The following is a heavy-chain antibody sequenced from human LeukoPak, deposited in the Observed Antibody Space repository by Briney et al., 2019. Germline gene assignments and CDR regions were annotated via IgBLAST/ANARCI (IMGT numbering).Heavy chain of an antibody. V-gene: IGHV3-23*01. CDR3: AKDLMIGTLGWFDP. CDR2: LSGNGGST. CDR1: GFTFSSYA. D-gene: IGHD1-7*01. Sequence: HPGGSLRLSCAASGFTFSSYAMTWVRQAPGKGLEWVSGLSGNGGSTYYADSVKGRFTISRDNFKNTLYLQMNSLRVEDSGVYNCAKDLMIGTLGWFDPWGQGTLVTVSS. J-gene: IGHJ5*02.